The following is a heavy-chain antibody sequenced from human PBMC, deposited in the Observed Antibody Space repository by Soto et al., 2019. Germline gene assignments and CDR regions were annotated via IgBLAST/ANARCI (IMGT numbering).Heavy chain of an antibody. V-gene: IGHV4-34*01. CDR3: ARVERGTVTTVVDSFDI. CDR1: GGFVSSGSYY. J-gene: IGHJ3*02. Sequence: QVQLQQWGAGLLKPSETLSLTCAVYGGFVSSGSYYWSWIRQPPGRGLEWIGAMSHSGGTHFNPSRKSRVTISVDTSKNQFSLKMSSVTAADTALYYCARVERGTVTTVVDSFDIWGPGTMVTVSS. CDR2: MSHSGGT. D-gene: IGHD1-1*01.